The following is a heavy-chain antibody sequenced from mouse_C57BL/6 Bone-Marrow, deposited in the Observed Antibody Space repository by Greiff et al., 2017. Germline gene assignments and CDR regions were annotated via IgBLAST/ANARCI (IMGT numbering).Heavy chain of an antibody. Sequence: VQLQQSGAELVKPGASVKLSCKASGYTFTSYWMQWVKQRPGQGLEWIGEIDPFDSYTQYNQKFKGQATLTVDTSSSTANMQLSSLTSEDSAVYYCARQLLHAMDDWGQGTSVTVSS. CDR2: IDPFDSYT. V-gene: IGHV1-50*01. CDR1: GYTFTSYW. CDR3: ARQLLHAMDD. J-gene: IGHJ4*01. D-gene: IGHD1-1*01.